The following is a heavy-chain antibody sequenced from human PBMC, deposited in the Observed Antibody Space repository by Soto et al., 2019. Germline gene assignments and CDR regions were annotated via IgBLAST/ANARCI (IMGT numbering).Heavy chain of an antibody. V-gene: IGHV3-30-3*01. D-gene: IGHD3-10*01. CDR1: GFAFSYYP. CDR2: LSYNGNKH. CDR3: ARELSHADGLGRLES. Sequence: QVQLVESGGGVVQPGMSLRLSCAASGFAFSYYPLHWVRRAPGKGLEWVADLSYNGNKHYYADSVKGLFTISRDNSDNTLYLQIDSLRSEYTAVYYCARELSHADGLGRLESWCQGNLVTFSS. J-gene: IGHJ1*01.